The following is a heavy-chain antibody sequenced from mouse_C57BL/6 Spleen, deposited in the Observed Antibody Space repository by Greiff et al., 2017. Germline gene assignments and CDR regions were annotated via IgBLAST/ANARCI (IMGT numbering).Heavy chain of an antibody. V-gene: IGHV1-78*01. CDR2: IYPRDGST. CDR3: ANYDYDGGFAY. Sequence: VKLQESDAELVKPGASVKISCKVSGYTFTDHTIHWMKQRPEQGLEWIGYIYPRDGSTKYNEKFKGKATLTADKSSSTAYMQLNSLTSEDSAVYFCANYDYDGGFAYWGQGTLVTVSA. CDR1: GYTFTDHT. J-gene: IGHJ3*01. D-gene: IGHD2-4*01.